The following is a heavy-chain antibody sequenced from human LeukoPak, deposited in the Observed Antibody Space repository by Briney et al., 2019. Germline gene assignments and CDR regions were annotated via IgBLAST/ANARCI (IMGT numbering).Heavy chain of an antibody. D-gene: IGHD6-13*01. Sequence: SETLSLTCTVSGGSFSSRSSYWGWIRQPPGKGLEWIGSVYYSGSTYYNPSLKSRVTISIDTSKNQFSLKLSSVTAADTAVYYCARGGQQLRAYYYYYMDVWGKGTTVTVSS. J-gene: IGHJ6*03. CDR1: GGSFSSRSSY. CDR2: VYYSGST. V-gene: IGHV4-39*07. CDR3: ARGGQQLRAYYYYYMDV.